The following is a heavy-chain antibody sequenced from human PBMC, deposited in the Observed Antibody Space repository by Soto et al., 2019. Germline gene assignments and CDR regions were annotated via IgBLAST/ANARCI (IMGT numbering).Heavy chain of an antibody. CDR3: APRLVAASGTLYDFDS. Sequence: QITVKESGPALVTPTQTLTLTCTFSGFSFTTDRMGVGWNRQPPGTALEWLALIYWDDAKRYSPSLKSRLTSSKDASRSQVVLTLTNMDPADTATYCRAPRLVAASGTLYDFDSWCQGNLVTVSS. CDR1: GFSFTTDRMG. J-gene: IGHJ4*02. V-gene: IGHV2-5*02. CDR2: IYWDDAK. D-gene: IGHD2-15*01.